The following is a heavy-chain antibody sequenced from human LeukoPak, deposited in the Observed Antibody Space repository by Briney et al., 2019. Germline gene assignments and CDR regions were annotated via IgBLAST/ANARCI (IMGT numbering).Heavy chain of an antibody. CDR3: ARDSDGSSWYLDY. CDR2: ISSSSSYI. J-gene: IGHJ4*02. Sequence: GGSLRLSCAASGFTFSSYSMTWVRQAPGKGLEWVSSISSSSSYIYYADSVKGRFTISRDNAKNSLYLQMNSLRAEDTAVYYCARDSDGSSWYLDYWGQGTLVTVSS. D-gene: IGHD6-13*01. CDR1: GFTFSSYS. V-gene: IGHV3-21*01.